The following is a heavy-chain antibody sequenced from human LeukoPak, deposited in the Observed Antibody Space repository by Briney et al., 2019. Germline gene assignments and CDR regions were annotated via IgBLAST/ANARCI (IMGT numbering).Heavy chain of an antibody. CDR2: ISSSSSTI. D-gene: IGHD1-26*01. CDR3: ARVLGYSGSYRYYYYYMDV. Sequence: PGGSLRLSCAASGFTFSSYSMNWVRQAPGKGLEWVSYISSSSSTIYYADSVKGRFTISRDNAKNSLYLQMNSLRAEDTAVYYCARVLGYSGSYRYYYYYMDVWGKGTTVTISS. V-gene: IGHV3-48*01. J-gene: IGHJ6*03. CDR1: GFTFSSYS.